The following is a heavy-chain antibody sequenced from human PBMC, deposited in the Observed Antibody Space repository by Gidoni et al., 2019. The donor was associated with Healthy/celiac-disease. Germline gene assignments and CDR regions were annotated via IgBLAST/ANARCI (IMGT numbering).Heavy chain of an antibody. Sequence: QVQLVQSGAEVKKPGSSVKVSCKASGGTFSSYAISWVRQAPGQGLEWMGRIIPILGIANYAQKFQGRVTITADKSTSTAYMELSSLRSEDTAVYYCAPSPMVRGVMGAFDIWGQGTMVTVSS. V-gene: IGHV1-69*04. J-gene: IGHJ3*02. CDR3: APSPMVRGVMGAFDI. CDR1: GGTFSSYA. CDR2: IIPILGIA. D-gene: IGHD3-10*01.